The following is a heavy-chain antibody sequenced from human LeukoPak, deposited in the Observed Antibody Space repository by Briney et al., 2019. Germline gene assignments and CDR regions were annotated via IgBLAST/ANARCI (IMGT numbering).Heavy chain of an antibody. D-gene: IGHD3-10*01. CDR2: INHSGST. Sequence: KASETLSLTCAVYGASFSGYYWSWIRQPPGKGLDWIAEINHSGSTNYNPSLKSRVTISVDTSKNQFSLKLSSVTAADTAVYYCARSQFDRVGELLSDYWGQGTLVTVSS. CDR3: ARSQFDRVGELLSDY. CDR1: GASFSGYY. V-gene: IGHV4-34*01. J-gene: IGHJ4*02.